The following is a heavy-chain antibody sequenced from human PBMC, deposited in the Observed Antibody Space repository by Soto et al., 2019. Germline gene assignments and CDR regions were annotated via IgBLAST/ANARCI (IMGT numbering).Heavy chain of an antibody. J-gene: IGHJ4*02. CDR2: ISDDGSKR. CDR3: ARAFRGGYDSPTDY. D-gene: IGHD5-12*01. V-gene: IGHV3-30*03. Sequence: QWVRQAPGKGLERVAVISDDGSKRFYSVSVRGRFTISRDNAKNTVSLQLNSLRPDDTGLYFCARAFRGGYDSPTDYWGQGTLVTV.